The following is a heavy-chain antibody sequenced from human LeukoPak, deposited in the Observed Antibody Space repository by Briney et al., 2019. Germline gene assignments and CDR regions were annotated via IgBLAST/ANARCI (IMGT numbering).Heavy chain of an antibody. CDR1: GFSLSTSGMC. CDR3: ARISGQGKGDFNWFDP. J-gene: IGHJ5*02. V-gene: IGHV2-70*11. D-gene: IGHD3-10*01. CDR2: IDWDDDK. Sequence: SGPALVKPTQTLTLTCTFSGFSLSTSGMCVSWIRQPPGKALEWLARIDWDDDKYYSTSLKTRLTISKDTSKNQVVLTMTNMDPVDTATYYCARISGQGKGDFNWFDPWGQGTLVTVSS.